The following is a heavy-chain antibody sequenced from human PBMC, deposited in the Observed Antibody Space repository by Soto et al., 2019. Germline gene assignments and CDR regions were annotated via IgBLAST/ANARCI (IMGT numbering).Heavy chain of an antibody. Sequence: GGSLRLSCAASGFTFSSYAMHWVRQAPGKGLEWVAVISYDGSNKYYADSVKGRITISRDNSNNTLYLQMNSLRAEDTSVYYCAREHCSTTSCYSYWFDPWGQGALVTVSS. CDR2: ISYDGSNK. J-gene: IGHJ5*02. V-gene: IGHV3-30-3*01. CDR1: GFTFSSYA. D-gene: IGHD2-2*01. CDR3: AREHCSTTSCYSYWFDP.